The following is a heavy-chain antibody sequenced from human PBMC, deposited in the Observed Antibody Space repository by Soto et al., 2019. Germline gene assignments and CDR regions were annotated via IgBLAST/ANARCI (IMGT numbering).Heavy chain of an antibody. D-gene: IGHD2-21*01. CDR2: IYHSGST. V-gene: IGHV4-31*03. CDR3: AREGYAHCGDDGPLDLFYFHN. Sequence: PSETLSLTCTVSGGSISSGGYFWSWLRQHPGKGLEWIGFIYHSGSTFYSPSLQSRVSISVDTSKNQFSLKLSSVTPADTAVYYCAREGYAHCGDDGPLDLFYFHNWGPAILVTGSS. J-gene: IGHJ4*02. CDR1: GGSISSGGYF.